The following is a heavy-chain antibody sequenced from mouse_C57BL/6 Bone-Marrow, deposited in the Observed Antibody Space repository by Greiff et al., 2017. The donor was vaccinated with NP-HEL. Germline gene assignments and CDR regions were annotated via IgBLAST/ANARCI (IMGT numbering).Heavy chain of an antibody. V-gene: IGHV5-16*01. CDR2: INYDGSST. D-gene: IGHD3-2*02. Sequence: EVQRVESEGGLVQPGSSMKLSCTASGFTFSDYYMAWVRQVPEKGLEWVANINYDGSSTYYLDSLKSRFIISRDNAKNILYLQMSSLKSEDTATYYCARASSGSYYFDYWGQGTTLTVSS. CDR1: GFTFSDYY. J-gene: IGHJ2*01. CDR3: ARASSGSYYFDY.